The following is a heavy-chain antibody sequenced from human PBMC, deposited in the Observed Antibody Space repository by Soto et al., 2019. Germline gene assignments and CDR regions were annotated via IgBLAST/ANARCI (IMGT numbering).Heavy chain of an antibody. D-gene: IGHD5-12*01. CDR1: GFTFSSYA. J-gene: IGHJ4*02. Sequence: LRLSCAASGFTFSSYAMSWVRQSPWKWLEWVSAISGSGGSTYYADSVKGRFTISRDNSKNTLYLQMNSLRAEDTAVYYCAKGSKRGYSGYDKGPVDYWGQGTLVTVSS. CDR3: AKGSKRGYSGYDKGPVDY. CDR2: ISGSGGST. V-gene: IGHV3-23*01.